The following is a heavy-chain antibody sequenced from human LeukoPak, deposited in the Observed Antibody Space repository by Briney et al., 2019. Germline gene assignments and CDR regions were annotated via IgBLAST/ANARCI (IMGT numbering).Heavy chain of an antibody. J-gene: IGHJ6*03. D-gene: IGHD4-11*01. CDR3: ARALLDYSKGYYYYYDMDV. V-gene: IGHV4-31*03. CDR2: IYYSGST. Sequence: SHPLSLTCTVSGGSITSGGYYWSWIRQHPGKGLEWIGYIYYSGSTYYNPSLKSRVTISVDTSKNQFSLKLSSVTAADTAVYYCARALLDYSKGYYYYYDMDVWGKGTTVSVSS. CDR1: GGSITSGGYY.